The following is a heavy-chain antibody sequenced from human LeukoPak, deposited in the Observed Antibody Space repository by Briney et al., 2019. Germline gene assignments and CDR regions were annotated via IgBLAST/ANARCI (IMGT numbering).Heavy chain of an antibody. V-gene: IGHV3-23*01. D-gene: IGHD3-3*01. J-gene: IGHJ4*02. CDR3: ARDQYDTWSRRGNFDS. Sequence: GGSLRLSCAASGFTFSSYAMAWVRQAPGKGLEWVSTIGSSAGTTLYADSVKGRFTISRDNSKNTLYLQINSLRVEDTAVFYCARDQYDTWSRRGNFDSWGQGTLVIVSS. CDR1: GFTFSSYA. CDR2: IGSSAGTT.